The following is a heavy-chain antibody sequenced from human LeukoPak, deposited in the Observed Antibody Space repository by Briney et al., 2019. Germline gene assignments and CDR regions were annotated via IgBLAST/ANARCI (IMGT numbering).Heavy chain of an antibody. CDR3: ARDDTVYGMDV. CDR2: IYYSGST. D-gene: IGHD2-8*02. V-gene: IGHV4-31*03. J-gene: IGHJ6*02. Sequence: SQTLSLTCTVSGGSISSGGYYWSWIRQHPGKGLEWIGYIYYSGSTYYNPSLRSRVTISVDTSKNQFSLKLSSVTAADTAVYYCARDDTVYGMDVWGQGTTVTVSS. CDR1: GGSISSGGYY.